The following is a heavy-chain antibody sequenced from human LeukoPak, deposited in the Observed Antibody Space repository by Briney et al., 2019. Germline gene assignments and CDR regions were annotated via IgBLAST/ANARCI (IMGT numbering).Heavy chain of an antibody. CDR3: ARFVETYYDILTGYSESSPKNWYFDL. CDR1: GGSFSGYY. J-gene: IGHJ2*01. Sequence: PSETLSLTCAVYGGSFSGYYWSWIRQPPGKGLEWIGEINHSGSTNYNPSLKSRVTISVDTSKNQFSLKLSSVTAADTAVYYCARFVETYYDILTGYSESSPKNWYFDLWGRGTLVTVSS. CDR2: INHSGST. V-gene: IGHV4-34*01. D-gene: IGHD3-9*01.